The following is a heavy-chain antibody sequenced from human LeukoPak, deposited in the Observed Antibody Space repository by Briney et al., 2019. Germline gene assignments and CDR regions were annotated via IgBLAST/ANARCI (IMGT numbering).Heavy chain of an antibody. CDR1: GGSISSGGYY. J-gene: IGHJ4*02. Sequence: SETLSLTCTVSGGSISSGGYYWSWIRQHPGKGLEWIGYIYYSGSTYYNPSHKSRVTISVDTSKNQFSLKLSSVTAADTAVYYCARSCSGGSCLYYWGQGTLVTVSS. V-gene: IGHV4-31*03. CDR2: IYYSGST. CDR3: ARSCSGGSCLYY. D-gene: IGHD2-15*01.